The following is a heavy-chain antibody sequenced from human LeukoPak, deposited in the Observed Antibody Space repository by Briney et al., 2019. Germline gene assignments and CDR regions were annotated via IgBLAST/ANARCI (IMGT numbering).Heavy chain of an antibody. CDR1: GGSISGYY. Sequence: SETLTLTCTVSGGSISGYYWNWIRQPPGKGLEWIGYIYYSGSTNYNPSLKSRVTISVDTSKNQSSLKLSSVTAADTAVYYCARENAVRRYFDYWGQGTLVTVSS. J-gene: IGHJ4*02. V-gene: IGHV4-59*01. CDR2: IYYSGST. CDR3: ARENAVRRYFDY. D-gene: IGHD3-10*01.